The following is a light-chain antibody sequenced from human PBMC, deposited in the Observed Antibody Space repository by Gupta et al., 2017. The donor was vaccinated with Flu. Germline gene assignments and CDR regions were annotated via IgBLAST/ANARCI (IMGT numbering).Light chain of an antibody. CDR1: SSNIGAGYD. V-gene: IGLV1-40*01. Sequence: QSVLTQPPSVSGAPGQRVPISCTGSSSNIGAGYDVHWYQQLPGTAPKLLIYGNSNRPSGVPDRFSGSKSGTSASLAITGLQAEDEADYYCKSDDSSLSGSVFGGGTKLTVL. CDR3: KSDDSSLSGSV. CDR2: GNS. J-gene: IGLJ2*01.